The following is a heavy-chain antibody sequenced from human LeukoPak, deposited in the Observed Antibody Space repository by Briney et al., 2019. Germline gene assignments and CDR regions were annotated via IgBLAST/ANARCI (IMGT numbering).Heavy chain of an antibody. CDR2: INPSGGST. Sequence: AGGKVSCKAAGYSFTSEYMHWGRQAPGQGIEWMGIINPSGGSTSYAQKFQGRVTMTRDTSTSTVYMELSSLRSEDTAVYYCARGSYYDSSALFDPWGQGTLVTVSS. V-gene: IGHV1-46*01. J-gene: IGHJ5*02. CDR1: GYSFTSEY. D-gene: IGHD3-22*01. CDR3: ARGSYYDSSALFDP.